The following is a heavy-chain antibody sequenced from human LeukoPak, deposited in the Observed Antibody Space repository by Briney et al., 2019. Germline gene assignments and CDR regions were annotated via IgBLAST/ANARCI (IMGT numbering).Heavy chain of an antibody. D-gene: IGHD3-22*01. CDR1: GGSISSYY. V-gene: IGHV4-39*01. Sequence: SETLSLTCTVSGGSISSYYWGWIRQPPGKGLEWIGSIYYSGSTYYNPSLKSRVTISVDTSKNQFSLKLSSVTAADTAVYYCARHFNAYYYDSSGYAIDYWGQGTLVTVSS. CDR2: IYYSGST. CDR3: ARHFNAYYYDSSGYAIDY. J-gene: IGHJ4*02.